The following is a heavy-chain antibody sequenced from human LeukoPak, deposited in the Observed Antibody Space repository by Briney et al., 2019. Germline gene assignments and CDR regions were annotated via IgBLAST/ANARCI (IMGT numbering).Heavy chain of an antibody. J-gene: IGHJ4*02. CDR2: ISYDGSNK. CDR1: GFTFSSYG. Sequence: GRSLRLSCAASGFTFSSYGMHWVRQAPGKGLEWVAVISYDGSNKYYADSVKGRFTISRDNSKNTLYLQMNSLRAEDTAVYYCAKDLLYYFDYWGQGTLVTVSS. V-gene: IGHV3-30*18. D-gene: IGHD2/OR15-2a*01. CDR3: AKDLLYYFDY.